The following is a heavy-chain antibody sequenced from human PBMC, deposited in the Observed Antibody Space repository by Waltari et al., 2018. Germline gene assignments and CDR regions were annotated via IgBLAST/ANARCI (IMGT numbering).Heavy chain of an antibody. D-gene: IGHD2-15*01. CDR2: IYYSGST. J-gene: IGHJ4*02. CDR3: ARLPTPRGWHFDY. V-gene: IGHV4-59*08. CDR1: GGSISSYY. Sequence: QVQLQESGPGLVKPSETLSLTCTVSGGSISSYYWSWIPQPPGKGLEWIGYIYYSGSTNYNPSLKIRVTISVDTSKNQFSLKLSSVTAADTAVYYCARLPTPRGWHFDYWGQGTLVTVSS.